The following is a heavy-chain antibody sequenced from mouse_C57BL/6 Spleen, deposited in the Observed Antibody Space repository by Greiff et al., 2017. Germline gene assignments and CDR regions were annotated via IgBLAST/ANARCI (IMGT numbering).Heavy chain of an antibody. J-gene: IGHJ4*01. CDR2: IDPSDSYT. CDR3: ARYDYDVGAMDD. Sequence: QVQLQQPGAELVKPGASVKLSCKASGYTFTSYWMQWVKQRPGQGLEWIGEIDPSDSYTNYNQKFKGKATLTVDTSSSTAYMQLSSLTSEDSAVYYCARYDYDVGAMDDWGQGTSVTVSS. V-gene: IGHV1-50*01. D-gene: IGHD2-4*01. CDR1: GYTFTSYW.